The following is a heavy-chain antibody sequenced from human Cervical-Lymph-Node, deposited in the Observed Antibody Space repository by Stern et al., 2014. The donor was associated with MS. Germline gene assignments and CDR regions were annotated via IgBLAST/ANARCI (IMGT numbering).Heavy chain of an antibody. CDR1: GGSLSTYY. D-gene: IGHD4-23*01. CDR3: ARTTVAHMFDAFDM. V-gene: IGHV4-59*13. J-gene: IGHJ3*02. CDR2: IQYSGST. Sequence: LQLQESGPGLVKPSETLSLTCTVSGGSLSTYYWTWIRQPPGKGLECLGYIQYSGSTNYNPSLKSRVTISVDMSNNQFSLRLTSVTAADTAVYYCARTTVAHMFDAFDMWGHGTMVTVSS.